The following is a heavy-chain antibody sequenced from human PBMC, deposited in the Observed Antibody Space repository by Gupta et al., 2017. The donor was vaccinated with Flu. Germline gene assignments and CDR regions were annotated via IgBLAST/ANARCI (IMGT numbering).Heavy chain of an antibody. D-gene: IGHD5-24*01. Sequence: EVQLVESGGGLVKPGGSLRLSCVASGFTFSSYSINWVRQAPGKGLEWVSSISSTSWYIYYADSVKGRFTISRDNAKNSLFLQMDSLRAEDTAVYYCASMRDGFNNYYYYGMDVWGQGTTVTVSS. CDR1: GFTFSSYS. CDR3: ASMRDGFNNYYYYGMDV. V-gene: IGHV3-21*06. CDR2: ISSTSWYI. J-gene: IGHJ6*02.